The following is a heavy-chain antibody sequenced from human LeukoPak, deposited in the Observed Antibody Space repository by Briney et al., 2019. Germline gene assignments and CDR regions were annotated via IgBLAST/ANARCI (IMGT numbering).Heavy chain of an antibody. V-gene: IGHV4-31*03. D-gene: IGHD5-18*01. CDR2: IYYSGST. Sequence: SETLSLTCTVSGDSISRGGFYWTWIRHHPGKGLEWIGYIYYSGSTNYNPSLESRVTISIDTSKNQFSLKLSSVTAADTAVYYCARGSRYSYHWFDPWGQGTLVTVSS. CDR1: GDSISRGGFY. J-gene: IGHJ5*02. CDR3: ARGSRYSYHWFDP.